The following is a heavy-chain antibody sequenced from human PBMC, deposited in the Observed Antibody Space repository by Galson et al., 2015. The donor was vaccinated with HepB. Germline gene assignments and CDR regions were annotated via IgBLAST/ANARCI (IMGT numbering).Heavy chain of an antibody. J-gene: IGHJ3*02. V-gene: IGHV4-34*01. D-gene: IGHD1-26*01. CDR3: ARFPSVGATLRGAFDI. CDR2: INHRGST. CDR1: GGSFSGYY. Sequence: SETLSLTCAVYGGSFSGYYWSWIRQPPGKGLEWIGEINHRGSTNYNPSLKSRVTISVDTSKNQFSLKLSSVTAADTAVYYCARFPSVGATLRGAFDIWGQGTMVTVSS.